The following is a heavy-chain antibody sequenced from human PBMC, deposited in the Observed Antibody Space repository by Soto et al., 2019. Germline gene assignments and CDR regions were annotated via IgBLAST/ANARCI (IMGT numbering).Heavy chain of an antibody. V-gene: IGHV5-51*01. D-gene: IGHD2-15*01. CDR3: ARSSTPFDY. J-gene: IGHJ4*02. Sequence: PGDSLKISCKASGYSFTSYWIGWVRQMPGKGLEWLGIIYPSDSNTRYSPSFQGQVTISADKSISTAYLQWSSLKASDTAMYYCARSSTPFDYWGPGTLVTVSS. CDR1: GYSFTSYW. CDR2: IYPSDSNT.